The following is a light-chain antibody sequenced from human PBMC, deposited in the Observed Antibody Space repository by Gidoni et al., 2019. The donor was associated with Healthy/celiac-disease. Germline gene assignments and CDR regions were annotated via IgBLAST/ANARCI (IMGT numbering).Light chain of an antibody. CDR1: QGIRND. J-gene: IGKJ1*01. V-gene: IGKV1-17*01. CDR3: LQHNSYPRT. Sequence: DIQMTQSPSSLSASVGDRVTITCRASQGIRNDVGWYQQKPGKAPKRLIYAASSLQSGVPSRCSGSGSGTEFTLTISSLQPEDFATYYCLQHNSYPRTFGQGTKVEIK. CDR2: AAS.